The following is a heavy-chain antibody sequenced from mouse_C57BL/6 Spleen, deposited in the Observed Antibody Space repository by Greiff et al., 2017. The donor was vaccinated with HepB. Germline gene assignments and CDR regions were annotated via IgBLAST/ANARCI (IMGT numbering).Heavy chain of an antibody. D-gene: IGHD1-1*01. V-gene: IGHV1-82*01. CDR3: ALITTVVEGAWFAY. CDR2: IYPGDGDT. CDR1: GYAFSSSW. Sequence: VQGVESGPELVKPGASVKISCKASGYAFSSSWMNWVKQRPGKGLEWIGRIYPGDGDTNYNGKFKGKATLTADKSSSTAYMQLSSLTSEDSAVYFCALITTVVEGAWFAYWGQGTLVTVSA. J-gene: IGHJ3*01.